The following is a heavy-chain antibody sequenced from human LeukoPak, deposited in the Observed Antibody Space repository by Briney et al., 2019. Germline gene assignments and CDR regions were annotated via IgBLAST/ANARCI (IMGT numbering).Heavy chain of an antibody. CDR2: IYHSGST. CDR3: ARPYYYDSTLFDY. Sequence: PSETLSLTCAVSGGSISSSNWWSWVRQPPGKGLEWIGEIYHSGSTYYNPSLKSRVTISVDTSKNQFSLKLSSVTAADTAVYYCARPYYYDSTLFDYWGQGTLVTVSS. CDR1: GGSISSSNW. D-gene: IGHD3-22*01. J-gene: IGHJ4*02. V-gene: IGHV4-4*02.